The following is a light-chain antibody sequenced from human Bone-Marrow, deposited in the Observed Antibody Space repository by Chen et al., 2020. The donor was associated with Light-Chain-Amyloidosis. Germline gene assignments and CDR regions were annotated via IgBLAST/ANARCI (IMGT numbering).Light chain of an antibody. CDR2: NVS. Sequence: QSALIQPPSVSGSPGQSVTISCTGTSSDIGSYDYVSWFQQHPGTVPKPLIYNVSNRPSGVSNRFSGSKSGNPASLTISGLQAEDEADYYCSSYTSSISVVFGGGTKLTVL. J-gene: IGLJ2*01. CDR3: SSYTSSISVV. CDR1: SSDIGSYDY. V-gene: IGLV2-14*03.